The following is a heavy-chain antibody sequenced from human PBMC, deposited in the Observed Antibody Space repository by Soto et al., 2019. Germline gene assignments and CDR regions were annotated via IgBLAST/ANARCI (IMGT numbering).Heavy chain of an antibody. CDR1: GGSFSGYY. V-gene: IGHV4-34*01. J-gene: IGHJ4*02. Sequence: QVQLQQWGAGLLKPSETLSLTCAVYGGSFSGYYWSWIRQPPGKGLEWIGEINHSGSTNYNPSLKSRVTISVDTSKNQFSLKLSSVTAADTAVYYCARGPDCSSTGCDPTAVDYWGQGTLVTVSS. D-gene: IGHD2-2*01. CDR3: ARGPDCSSTGCDPTAVDY. CDR2: INHSGST.